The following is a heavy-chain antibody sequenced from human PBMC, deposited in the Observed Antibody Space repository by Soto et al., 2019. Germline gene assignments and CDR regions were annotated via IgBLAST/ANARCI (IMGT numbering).Heavy chain of an antibody. J-gene: IGHJ6*03. CDR3: ARGLIMWFGELSRRGGYYYYMDV. V-gene: IGHV4-34*01. CDR2: INDSGNI. Sequence: QVQLQQWGAGLLKPSETLSLTCAVYDGSFSGYQWSWIRQTPGKGLEWIGGINDSGNINYNPSLKSRVTSLVASPKKQISLRLSSVTAADTAVYYCARGLIMWFGELSRRGGYYYYMDVWGKGTTVTVSS. D-gene: IGHD3-10*01. CDR1: DGSFSGYQ.